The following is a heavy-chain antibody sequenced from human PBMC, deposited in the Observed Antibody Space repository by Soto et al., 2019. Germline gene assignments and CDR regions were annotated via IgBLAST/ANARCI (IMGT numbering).Heavy chain of an antibody. Sequence: QVQLVQSGTEVKKPGASVKVSCKTSGYTFTSRGIHWVRQAPGQGLEWMGWINPDNGDTRSSQKFKGRVTITRDTSASTVYVELTNLISGATSIFYCARGDASGGDNYWGQGTLVTVAS. CDR2: INPDNGDT. CDR1: GYTFTSRG. V-gene: IGHV1-3*01. J-gene: IGHJ4*02. CDR3: ARGDASGGDNY. D-gene: IGHD6-19*01.